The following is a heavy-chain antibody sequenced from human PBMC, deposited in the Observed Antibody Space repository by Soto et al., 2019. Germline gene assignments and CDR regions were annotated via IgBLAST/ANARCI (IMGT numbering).Heavy chain of an antibody. CDR1: GFTFDDYA. CDR2: ISWNSGSI. Sequence: LRLSCAASGFTFDDYAMHWVRQAPGKGLEWVSGISWNSGSIGYADSVKGRFTISRDNAKNSLYLQMNSLRAEDTALYYCAKSRHCSSTSCLHAFDIWGQGTMVTVSS. J-gene: IGHJ3*02. V-gene: IGHV3-9*01. D-gene: IGHD2-2*01. CDR3: AKSRHCSSTSCLHAFDI.